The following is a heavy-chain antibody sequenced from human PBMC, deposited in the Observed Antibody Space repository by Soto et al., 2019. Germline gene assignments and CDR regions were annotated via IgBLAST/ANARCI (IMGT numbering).Heavy chain of an antibody. J-gene: IGHJ6*02. Sequence: PGGSLRLSCAAPGFTFSSYGMHWVRQAPGKGLEWVAVIWYDGSNKYYADSVKGRFTISRDNSKNTLYLQMNSLRAEDTAVYYCASILIRGWVGELLRYYGMDVWGQGTTVTVSS. CDR2: IWYDGSNK. CDR1: GFTFSSYG. D-gene: IGHD3-10*01. V-gene: IGHV3-33*01. CDR3: ASILIRGWVGELLRYYGMDV.